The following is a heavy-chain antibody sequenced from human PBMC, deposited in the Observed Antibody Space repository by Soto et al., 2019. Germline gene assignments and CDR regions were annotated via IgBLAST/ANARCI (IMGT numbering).Heavy chain of an antibody. CDR1: GFSLSTSGMC. Sequence: SGPTLVNPTQTLTLTCTFSGFSLSTSGMCVSWIRQPPGKALEWLARIDWDDDKYYSTSLKTRLTISKDTSKNQVVLTMTNMDPVDTATYYCARGNEYRYSYGYITFDYWGQGTLVTVSS. J-gene: IGHJ4*02. CDR3: ARGNEYRYSYGYITFDY. D-gene: IGHD5-18*01. V-gene: IGHV2-70*11. CDR2: IDWDDDK.